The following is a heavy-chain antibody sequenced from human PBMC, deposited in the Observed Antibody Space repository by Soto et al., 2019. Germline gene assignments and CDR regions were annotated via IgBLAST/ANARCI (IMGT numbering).Heavy chain of an antibody. V-gene: IGHV1-46*03. Sequence: QVQLVQSGAEVKKPGASVKVSCKASGYTFTSYYMHWVRQAPGQGLEWMGIINPSGGSTSYAQKCQDRDSVARDTSTSTAYMEVGRLRSEDTAVYYYASRAGSGGYLDYWGQGTLVTVSS. CDR2: INPSGGST. CDR3: ASRAGSGGYLDY. CDR1: GYTFTSYY. J-gene: IGHJ4*02. D-gene: IGHD3-10*01.